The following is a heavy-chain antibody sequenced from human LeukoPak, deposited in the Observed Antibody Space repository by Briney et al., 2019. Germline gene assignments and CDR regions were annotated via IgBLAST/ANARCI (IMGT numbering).Heavy chain of an antibody. CDR2: IWYDGSNK. D-gene: IGHD3-10*01. Sequence: GGSLRLSWAASGFTFSSYGMHGVRQAAGKGMEWVAVIWYDGSNKYYADSVKGRFTISRDNSKNTLYLQMNSLRAEDTAVYYCARDLGSMVRGINALDIWGQGTMVTVSP. CDR1: GFTFSSYG. J-gene: IGHJ3*02. CDR3: ARDLGSMVRGINALDI. V-gene: IGHV3-33*01.